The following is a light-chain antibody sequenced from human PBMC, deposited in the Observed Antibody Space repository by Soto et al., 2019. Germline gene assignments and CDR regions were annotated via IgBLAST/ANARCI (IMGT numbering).Light chain of an antibody. CDR2: EVS. Sequence: QSVLTQPASVSGSPGQSITISCTGTSSEVGGYNYVSWNQQHPGKAPKLMIYEVSNRPSGVSNRFSGSKSGNTASLTISGLQAEDEADYYCSSYTSSSIDYVFGTGTKLTVL. J-gene: IGLJ1*01. CDR1: SSEVGGYNY. V-gene: IGLV2-14*01. CDR3: SSYTSSSIDYV.